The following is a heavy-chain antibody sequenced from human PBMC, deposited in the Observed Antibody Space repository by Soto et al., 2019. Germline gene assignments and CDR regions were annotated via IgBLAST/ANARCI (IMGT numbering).Heavy chain of an antibody. J-gene: IGHJ4*02. V-gene: IGHV1-69*05. Sequence: ASVKVSCKASGDTFSGYSISWVRQAPGQGLEWMGGIIPLFGTTNYAQKFQGRVTITRDTSASTAYMELSSLRSEDTAVYYCARGGPPIDYWGQGTLVTVSS. CDR2: IIPLFGTT. CDR1: GDTFSGYS. D-gene: IGHD3-10*01. CDR3: ARGGPPIDY.